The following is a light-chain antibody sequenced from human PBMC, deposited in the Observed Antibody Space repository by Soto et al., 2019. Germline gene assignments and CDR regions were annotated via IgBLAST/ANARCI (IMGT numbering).Light chain of an antibody. CDR2: EVS. Sequence: DIVMTQTPLSLSVTPGQPASISCKSSHILLGSDGKTYLSWYLQKPGHPPQLLIFEVSNHFSGVSDRFSGSGSGTDFTLKISRVEAEDVGVYYCMQSVQFPRTFGGGTKVDIK. V-gene: IGKV2D-29*01. CDR1: HILLGSDGKTY. J-gene: IGKJ4*01. CDR3: MQSVQFPRT.